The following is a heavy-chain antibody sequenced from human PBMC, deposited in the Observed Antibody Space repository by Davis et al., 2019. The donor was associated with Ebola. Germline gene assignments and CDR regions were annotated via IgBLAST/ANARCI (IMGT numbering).Heavy chain of an antibody. CDR3: ARAVRRWLGAGAGMDV. V-gene: IGHV4-39*07. CDR2: IYYSGST. CDR1: GGSISSSSYY. Sequence: SETLSLTCTVSGGSISSSSYYWGWIRQPPGKGLEWIGSIYYSGSTYYNPSLKSRIIISVDTSKNQFSLKVSSVTAADTAVYYCARAVRRWLGAGAGMDVWGQGTTVAVSS. D-gene: IGHD3-10*01. J-gene: IGHJ6*02.